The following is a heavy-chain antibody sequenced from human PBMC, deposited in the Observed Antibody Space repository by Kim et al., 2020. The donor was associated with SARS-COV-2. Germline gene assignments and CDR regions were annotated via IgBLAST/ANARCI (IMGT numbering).Heavy chain of an antibody. V-gene: IGHV4-4*02. CDR1: GGSVSSTNW. CDR3: ARLGSQYSIWFDP. CDR2: ISYSGST. J-gene: IGHJ5*02. D-gene: IGHD6-13*01. Sequence: SETLSLTCAVFGGSVSSTNWWTWVRQPPGKGLEWIGQISYSGSTNYNPSLKSRVTISVDTSYNHFSLRLTSVTAADTAVYYCARLGSQYSIWFDPWGQGTLVTVSS.